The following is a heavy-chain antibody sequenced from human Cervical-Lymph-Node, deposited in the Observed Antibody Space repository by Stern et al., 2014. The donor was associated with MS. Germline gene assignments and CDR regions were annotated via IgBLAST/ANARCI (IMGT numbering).Heavy chain of an antibody. D-gene: IGHD6-13*01. CDR1: GYTFTSYY. V-gene: IGHV1-46*01. CDR2: INPSGGST. CDR3: ARVRGQQLVADY. Sequence: QVQLVQSGAEVKKPGASVKVSCKASGYTFTSYYMHWVRQAPGQGLEWMGIINPSGGSTSYAQKFQGRVTMTRETSTSTVYMELSSLRSEDTAVYYCARVRGQQLVADYWGQGTLVTVSS. J-gene: IGHJ4*02.